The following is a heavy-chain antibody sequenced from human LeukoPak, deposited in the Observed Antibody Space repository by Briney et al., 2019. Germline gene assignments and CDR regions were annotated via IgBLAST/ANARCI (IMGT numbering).Heavy chain of an antibody. CDR2: ISPYNGYT. Sequence: ASVKVSCKASGYTFINSAIGWVRQAPGQGLEWMGWISPYNGYTKYAESLQGRVTMTTDTSTSTAYMELRSLRSDDTAMYYCARVGATSDGPIDYWGQRTRVTVSS. V-gene: IGHV1-18*01. CDR3: ARVGATSDGPIDY. CDR1: GYTFINSA. J-gene: IGHJ4*02.